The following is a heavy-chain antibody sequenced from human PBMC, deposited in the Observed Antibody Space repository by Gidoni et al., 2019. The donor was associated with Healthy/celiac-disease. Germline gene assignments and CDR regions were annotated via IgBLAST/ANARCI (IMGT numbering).Heavy chain of an antibody. CDR2: IYYSGST. Sequence: QVQLQESGPGLVKPSQTLSLTCTVSGGSISSGDYYWSWIRQPPGKGLEWIGYIYYSGSTYYNPSLKSRVTISVDTSKNQFSLKLSSVTAADTAVYYCARMDTAAGSSIDAFDIWGQGTMVTVSS. J-gene: IGHJ3*02. V-gene: IGHV4-30-4*01. CDR1: GGSISSGDYY. D-gene: IGHD6-13*01. CDR3: ARMDTAAGSSIDAFDI.